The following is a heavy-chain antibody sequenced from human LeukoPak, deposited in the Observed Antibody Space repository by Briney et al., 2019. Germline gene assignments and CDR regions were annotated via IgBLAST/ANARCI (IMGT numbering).Heavy chain of an antibody. J-gene: IGHJ6*03. V-gene: IGHV1-69*06. CDR1: GGTFSSYA. CDR3: ARVLVATIPYMDV. Sequence: SVKVSCKASGGTFSSYAISWVRQAPGQGLEWMGGIIPIFGTANYAQKFQGRVTITADKSTSTAYMELRSLRSEDTAVYYCARVLVATIPYMDVWGKGTTVTVSS. D-gene: IGHD5-12*01. CDR2: IIPIFGTA.